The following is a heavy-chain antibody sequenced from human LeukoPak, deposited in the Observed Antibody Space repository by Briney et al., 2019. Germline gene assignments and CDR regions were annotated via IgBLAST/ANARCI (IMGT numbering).Heavy chain of an antibody. Sequence: GGSLRLSRAASGFTVSSNYMSWVRQAPGKGLEWVSVIYSGGSTYYADSVKGRFTTSRDNSKNTLYLQMNSLRAEDTAVYYCARGTYGSGSLDYWGQGTLVTVSS. D-gene: IGHD3-10*01. CDR3: ARGTYGSGSLDY. CDR1: GFTVSSNY. CDR2: IYSGGST. J-gene: IGHJ4*02. V-gene: IGHV3-53*01.